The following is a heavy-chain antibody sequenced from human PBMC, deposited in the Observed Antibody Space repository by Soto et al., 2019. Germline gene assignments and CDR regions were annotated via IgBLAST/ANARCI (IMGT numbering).Heavy chain of an antibody. CDR3: ARSNFGSTFDY. Sequence: EVQLVESGGGLVKPGGSLRLSCAASGFTFSSYSMNWVRQAPGKGLEWVSSISSSSSYIYYADSVKCRFTISRDNAKNSLYLQMNSLRAEDTAVYYCARSNFGSTFDYWGQGTLVTVSS. D-gene: IGHD2-15*01. V-gene: IGHV3-21*01. CDR1: GFTFSSYS. CDR2: ISSSSSYI. J-gene: IGHJ4*02.